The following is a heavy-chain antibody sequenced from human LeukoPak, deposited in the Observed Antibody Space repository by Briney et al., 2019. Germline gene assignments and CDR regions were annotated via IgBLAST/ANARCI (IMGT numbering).Heavy chain of an antibody. D-gene: IGHD1-14*01. CDR1: GGSFSSY. CDR2: ISHVGTT. V-gene: IGHV4-34*01. J-gene: IGHJ5*02. Sequence: SETLSFTCAVYGGSFSSYWGWIRQPPGKGLEWIGEISHVGTTKYNPSFKSRVIISVDMSKNQFSLRVTSVTAADTAVYYCAREPDRIRFDPWGQGTLVTVSS. CDR3: AREPDRIRFDP.